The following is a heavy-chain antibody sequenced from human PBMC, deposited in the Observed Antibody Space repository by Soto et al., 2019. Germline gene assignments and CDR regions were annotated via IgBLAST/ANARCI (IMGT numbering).Heavy chain of an antibody. CDR1: GDSINNYY. Sequence: QVQLQESGPGLVKPSETLSLICTVSGDSINNYYWSWIRQPPGKGLEWIGYIYYSGRTDYNPSLKSPVTISVDTSKNQFSLKLSSVTAADPAVYYCARDWNSGYDPWGQGTLVTVSS. V-gene: IGHV4-59*01. CDR2: IYYSGRT. D-gene: IGHD5-12*01. J-gene: IGHJ5*02. CDR3: ARDWNSGYDP.